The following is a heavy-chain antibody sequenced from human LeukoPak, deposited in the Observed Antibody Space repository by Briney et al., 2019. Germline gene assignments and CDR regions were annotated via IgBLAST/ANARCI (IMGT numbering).Heavy chain of an antibody. CDR2: IYYSGST. V-gene: IGHV4-59*08. J-gene: IGHJ4*02. Sequence: PSETLSLTCTVSGGSISSYYWSWIRQPPGKGLEWIGYIYYSGSTNYNPSLKSRVTISVDTSKNQFSLKLSSVTAADTAVYYCARHLYGDSIDYWGQGNLVTVSS. CDR1: GGSISSYY. CDR3: ARHLYGDSIDY. D-gene: IGHD4-17*01.